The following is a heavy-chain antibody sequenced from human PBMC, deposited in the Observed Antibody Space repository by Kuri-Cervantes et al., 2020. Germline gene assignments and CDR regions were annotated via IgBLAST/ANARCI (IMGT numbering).Heavy chain of an antibody. D-gene: IGHD2-2*02. CDR2: IYYSGST. CDR1: GGSISSSSYY. J-gene: IGHJ3*02. CDR3: AVGYCSSTSCYTAFDI. V-gene: IGHV4-39*01. Sequence: GSLRLSCTVSGGSISSSSYYWGWIRQPPGKGLEWIGSIYYSGSTYYNPSLKSRVTISVDTSKNQFSLKLSSVTAADTAVYYCAVGYCSSTSCYTAFDIWGQGTRVT.